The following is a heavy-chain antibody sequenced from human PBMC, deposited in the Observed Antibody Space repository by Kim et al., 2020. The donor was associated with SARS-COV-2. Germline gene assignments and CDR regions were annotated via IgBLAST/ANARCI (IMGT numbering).Heavy chain of an antibody. CDR1: GGSISSSSYY. CDR3: ARLVSAGLGTPYYYYYGMDV. CDR2: IYYSGST. Sequence: SETLSLTCTVSGGSISSSSYYWGWIRQPPGKGLEWIGSIYYSGSTYYNPSLKSRVTISVDTSKNQFSLKLSSVTAADTAVYYCARLVSAGLGTPYYYYYGMDVWGQGTTVTVSS. V-gene: IGHV4-39*01. D-gene: IGHD1-7*01. J-gene: IGHJ6*02.